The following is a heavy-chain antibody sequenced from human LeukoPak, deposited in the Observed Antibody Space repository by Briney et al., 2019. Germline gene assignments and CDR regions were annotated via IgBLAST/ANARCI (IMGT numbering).Heavy chain of an antibody. CDR1: GYTFTSYD. J-gene: IGHJ6*02. Sequence: ASVKVSCKASGYTFTSYDINWVRQATGLGLEWMGWMNPSGGNTGYAQKFLGRVTMTRDTSIRTAYMELSNLRSEDTAVYYCARGCSGGGCNGMDVWGQGTTVTVSS. V-gene: IGHV1-8*01. D-gene: IGHD2-15*01. CDR3: ARGCSGGGCNGMDV. CDR2: MNPSGGNT.